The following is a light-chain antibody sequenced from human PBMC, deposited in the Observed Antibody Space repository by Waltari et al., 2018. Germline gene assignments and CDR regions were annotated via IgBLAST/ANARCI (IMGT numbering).Light chain of an antibody. CDR3: QQSYTISGRT. J-gene: IGKJ1*01. V-gene: IGKV1-39*01. Sequence: DIQMTQSPSSLSASVGDRVTIPCRASQSISTYLNWYQQKPGKAPKLLIYAASSLQSGVPSRFSGSGSGTDFTLTISSLQPEDFATYYCQQSYTISGRTFGQGTKVEIK. CDR1: QSISTY. CDR2: AAS.